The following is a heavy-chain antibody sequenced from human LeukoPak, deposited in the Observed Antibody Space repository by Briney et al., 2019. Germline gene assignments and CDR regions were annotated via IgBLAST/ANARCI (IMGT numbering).Heavy chain of an antibody. Sequence: SETLSLTCTVSGGSIGSYYWSWIRQPPGKGLEWIGYIYYSGSTNYNPSLKSRVTISVDTSKNQFSLKLSSVTAADTAVYYCAGVRGGGPNYYYGMDVWGQGTTVTVSS. D-gene: IGHD3-10*02. CDR2: IYYSGST. CDR3: AGVRGGGPNYYYGMDV. CDR1: GGSIGSYY. J-gene: IGHJ6*02. V-gene: IGHV4-59*12.